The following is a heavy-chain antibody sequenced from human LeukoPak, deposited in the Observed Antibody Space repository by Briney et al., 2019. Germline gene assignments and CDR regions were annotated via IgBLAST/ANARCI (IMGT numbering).Heavy chain of an antibody. Sequence: SETLSLTCTVSGYSISSGYYWGWIRQPPGQGLEWIGSIYHSGSTYYDPSLKSRVTISVDTSKNQFSLKLSSVTAADTAVYYCAGQRITMVRGVIRGNWFDPWGQGTLVTVSS. D-gene: IGHD3-10*01. CDR2: IYHSGST. CDR1: GYSISSGYY. CDR3: AGQRITMVRGVIRGNWFDP. J-gene: IGHJ5*02. V-gene: IGHV4-38-2*02.